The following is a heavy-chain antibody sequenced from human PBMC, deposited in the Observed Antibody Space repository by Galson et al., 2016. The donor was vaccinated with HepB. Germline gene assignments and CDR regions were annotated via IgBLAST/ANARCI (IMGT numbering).Heavy chain of an antibody. J-gene: IGHJ4*02. V-gene: IGHV4-34*01. Sequence: SETLSLTCGVYGGSFTGYYCNWFRQPPGMGLEWIGEIHPSGSTSYNPSLKSRLTISVDTSKNQFSLKLSSVTAADTAVYYCARHSSKYYYDSSGYFGYWGQGTLVTVSS. CDR3: ARHSSKYYYDSSGYFGY. CDR2: IHPSGST. D-gene: IGHD3-22*01. CDR1: GGSFTGYY.